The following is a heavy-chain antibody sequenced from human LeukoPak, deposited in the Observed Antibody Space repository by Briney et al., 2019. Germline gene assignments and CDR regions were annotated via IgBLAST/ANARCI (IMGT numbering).Heavy chain of an antibody. J-gene: IGHJ4*02. CDR3: ARVAGSTKGAQRRGTYFDY. D-gene: IGHD6-25*01. CDR1: GFTFSSYA. CDR2: ISYDGSNK. V-gene: IGHV3-30-3*01. Sequence: GRSLRLSCAASGFTFSSYAMHWVRQAPGKGLEWVAVISYDGSNKYYADSVKGRFTISRDNSKNTLYLQMNSLRAEDTAVYYCARVAGSTKGAQRRGTYFDYWGQGTPVTVSS.